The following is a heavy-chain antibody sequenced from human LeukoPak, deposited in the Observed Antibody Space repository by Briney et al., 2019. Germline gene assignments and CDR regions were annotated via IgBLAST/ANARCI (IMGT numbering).Heavy chain of an antibody. J-gene: IGHJ4*02. V-gene: IGHV3-23*01. Sequence: PGGSLRLSCAASGFTFSSYAMSWVRQAPGKGLEWVSAISGSGGSTYYADSVKGRFTISRDNSKNTLYLQMNSLRAEDTAVYYCAKDRHYYDSSDYSSPPYFDYWGQGTLVTVSS. D-gene: IGHD3-22*01. CDR3: AKDRHYYDSSDYSSPPYFDY. CDR2: ISGSGGST. CDR1: GFTFSSYA.